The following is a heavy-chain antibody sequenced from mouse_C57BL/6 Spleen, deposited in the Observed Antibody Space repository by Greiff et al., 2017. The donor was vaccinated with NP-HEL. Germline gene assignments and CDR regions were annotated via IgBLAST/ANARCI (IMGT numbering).Heavy chain of an antibody. CDR1: GYTFTSYW. Sequence: VQLQQSGAELAKPGASVKLSCKASGYTFTSYWMHWVKQRPGQGLEWIGYINPSSGYTKYNQKFKDKATLTADKSSSTAYMQLSSLTYEDSAVYYCARGYYGSSYEDYYAMDYWGQGTSVTVSS. J-gene: IGHJ4*01. V-gene: IGHV1-7*01. D-gene: IGHD1-1*01. CDR3: ARGYYGSSYEDYYAMDY. CDR2: INPSSGYT.